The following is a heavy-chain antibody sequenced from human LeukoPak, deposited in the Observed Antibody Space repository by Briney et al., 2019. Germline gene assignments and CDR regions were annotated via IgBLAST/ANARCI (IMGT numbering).Heavy chain of an antibody. J-gene: IGHJ4*02. Sequence: QPGGSLRLSCAASGFTFSSYAMSWVRQAPGKGLEWVSAISGSGGSTYYADSVKGRFAISRDNSKNTLYLQMNSLRAEDTAVYYCAKASYGAGEAYYFDYWGQGTLVTVSS. V-gene: IGHV3-23*01. CDR2: ISGSGGST. CDR1: GFTFSSYA. CDR3: AKASYGAGEAYYFDY. D-gene: IGHD3-16*01.